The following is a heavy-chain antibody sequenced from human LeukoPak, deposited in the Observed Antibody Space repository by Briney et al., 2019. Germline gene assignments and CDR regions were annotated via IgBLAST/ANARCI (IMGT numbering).Heavy chain of an antibody. J-gene: IGHJ6*02. CDR1: GFTFSSYS. CDR3: ARVGPLWFGELFTPLPYYYYYGMDV. Sequence: GGSLRLSCAASGFTFSSYSMNWVRQAPGKGLEWVSYISSSSSTIYYADSVKGRFTISRDNAKNSLYLQMNSLRDEDTAVCYCARVGPLWFGELFTPLPYYYYYGMDVWGQGTTVTVS. D-gene: IGHD3-10*01. CDR2: ISSSSSTI. V-gene: IGHV3-48*02.